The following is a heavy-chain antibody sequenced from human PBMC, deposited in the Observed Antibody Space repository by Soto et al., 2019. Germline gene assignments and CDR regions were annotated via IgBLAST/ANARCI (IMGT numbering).Heavy chain of an antibody. CDR3: AKSSYGMDV. Sequence: GGSLRLSCAASGFTFSSYGMHWVRQAPGKGLEWVAVISYDGSNKYYADSAKGRFTISRDNSKNTLYLQMNSLRAEDTAVYYCAKSSYGMDVWGQGTTVTVSS. J-gene: IGHJ6*02. V-gene: IGHV3-30*18. CDR2: ISYDGSNK. CDR1: GFTFSSYG.